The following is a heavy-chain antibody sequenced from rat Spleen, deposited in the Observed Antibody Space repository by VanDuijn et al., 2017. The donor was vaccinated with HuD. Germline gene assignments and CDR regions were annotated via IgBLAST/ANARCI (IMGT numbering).Heavy chain of an antibody. CDR2: ISGSGGST. J-gene: IGHJ3*01. Sequence: EVELVESGGGLVQPGRSMKLSCAASGFTFSNYGMAWVRQAPTKGLEWVASISGSGGSTYYRDSVKGRFTISRDNAKTTLYLQMDSLRSEDTATYYCTTVTTGWFAYWGQGTLVTVSS. CDR1: GFTFSNYG. V-gene: IGHV5-25*01. CDR3: TTVTTGWFAY. D-gene: IGHD1-10*01.